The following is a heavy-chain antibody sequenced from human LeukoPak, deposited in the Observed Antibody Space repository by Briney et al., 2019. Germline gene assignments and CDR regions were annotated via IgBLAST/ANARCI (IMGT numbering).Heavy chain of an antibody. V-gene: IGHV3-48*02. D-gene: IGHD6-13*01. J-gene: IGHJ4*02. CDR1: GFSFSSYS. CDR3: AKDGPIAAQRYFDY. CDR2: ISSRSII. Sequence: GGSLRLSCAASGFSFSSYSMNWVRQAPGKGLEWVSYISSRSIIYYAESVRGRFSISRDNAKSSLYLQMNSLRDEDTAVYYCAKDGPIAAQRYFDYWGQGTLVTVSS.